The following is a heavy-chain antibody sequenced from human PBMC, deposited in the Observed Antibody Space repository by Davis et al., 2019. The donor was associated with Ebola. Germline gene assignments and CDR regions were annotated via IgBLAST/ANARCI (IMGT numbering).Heavy chain of an antibody. J-gene: IGHJ3*02. CDR3: AKDQGWGPDDAFEI. CDR1: GFTFSGHW. CDR2: ITSDGSSA. V-gene: IGHV3-74*01. Sequence: PGGSLRLSCAASGFTFSGHWMHWVRQAPGKGLVWVSQITSDGSSATYADSVKGRFTVSRDNSNNTLYLQMNRLRAEDTAVYYCAKDQGWGPDDAFEIWGQGTMVTVSS. D-gene: IGHD3-16*01.